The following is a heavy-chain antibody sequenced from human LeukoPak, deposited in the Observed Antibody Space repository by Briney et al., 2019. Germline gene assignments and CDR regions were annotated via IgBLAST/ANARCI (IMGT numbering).Heavy chain of an antibody. D-gene: IGHD3-10*01. Sequence: PGGSLRLSCAASGFTFRNYAMTWVRQAPGKGLDYVSAISGSGGRTYYADSVNGRFTISRDNSKNTLYLQVNSLRAEDTAVYYCAKAGGSGNYGDYYFDYWGQGTLVTVSS. J-gene: IGHJ4*02. V-gene: IGHV3-23*01. CDR3: AKAGGSGNYGDYYFDY. CDR2: ISGSGGRT. CDR1: GFTFRNYA.